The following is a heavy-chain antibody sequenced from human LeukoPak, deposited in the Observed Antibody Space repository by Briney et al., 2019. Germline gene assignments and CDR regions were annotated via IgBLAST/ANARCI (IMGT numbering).Heavy chain of an antibody. J-gene: IGHJ4*02. D-gene: IGHD1-26*01. CDR3: AKSIVGVSGFGY. V-gene: IGHV3-23*01. CDR1: GFTFTNYA. CDR2: LSASGGST. Sequence: GGSLRLSCAASGFTFTNYAMSWVRQAPGKGLEGVSALSASGGSTYYADSVKGRFTISRDNSKNMLYLQMNSLRAEDTAVYYCAKSIVGVSGFGYWGQGALVTVSS.